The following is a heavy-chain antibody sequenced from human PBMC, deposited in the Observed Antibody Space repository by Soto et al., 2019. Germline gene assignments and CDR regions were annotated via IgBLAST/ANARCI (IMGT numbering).Heavy chain of an antibody. D-gene: IGHD1-20*01. CDR2: IYYSGST. CDR3: ARAGPYNWKFDP. J-gene: IGHJ5*02. V-gene: IGHV4-31*03. CDR1: GGSISSGGYY. Sequence: SETLSLTCTVSGGSISSGGYYWSWIRQHPGKGLEWIGYIYYSGSTYYNPSLKSRVTISVDTSKNQFSLKLSSVTAADTAVYYCARAGPYNWKFDPWGQGTLVTVSS.